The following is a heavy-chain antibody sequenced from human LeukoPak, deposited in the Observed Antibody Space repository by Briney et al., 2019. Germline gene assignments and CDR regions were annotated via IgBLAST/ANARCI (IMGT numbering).Heavy chain of an antibody. CDR2: IYYSGST. V-gene: IGHV4-59*01. D-gene: IGHD3-10*01. CDR3: ARDSHGSGSPDY. Sequence: SETLSLTCTVSGVSISSYYWSWIRQPPGKGLEWIGYIYYSGSTNYNPSLRSRVTISVDTSKNQFSLKLSSVTAADTAVYYCARDSHGSGSPDYWGQGTLVTVSS. J-gene: IGHJ4*02. CDR1: GVSISSYY.